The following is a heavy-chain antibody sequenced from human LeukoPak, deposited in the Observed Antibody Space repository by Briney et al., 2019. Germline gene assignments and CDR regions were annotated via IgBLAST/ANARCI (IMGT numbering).Heavy chain of an antibody. CDR1: GGSISSYY. Sequence: SEALPLTCTVSGGSISSYYWSWIRQPPGKGLEWIGYIYYSGSTNYNPSLKSRVTISVDTSKNQFSLKLSSVTAADTAVYYCARVPARRVVTTPTYFDYWGQGTLVTVSS. V-gene: IGHV4-59*01. D-gene: IGHD2-21*02. J-gene: IGHJ4*02. CDR3: ARVPARRVVTTPTYFDY. CDR2: IYYSGST.